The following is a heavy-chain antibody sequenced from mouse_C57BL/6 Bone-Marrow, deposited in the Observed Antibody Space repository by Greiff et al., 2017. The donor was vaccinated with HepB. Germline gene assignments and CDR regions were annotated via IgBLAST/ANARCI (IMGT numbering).Heavy chain of an antibody. CDR2: ISYDGSN. J-gene: IGHJ3*01. D-gene: IGHD2-3*01. V-gene: IGHV3-6*01. CDR3: ARDRDGYYRFAY. Sequence: EVKVEESGPGLVKPSQSLSLTCSVTGYSITSGYYWNWIRQFPGNKLEWMGYISYDGSNNYNPSLKNRISITRDTSKNQFFLKLNSVTTEDTATYYCARDRDGYYRFAYWGQGTLVTVSA. CDR1: GYSITSGYY.